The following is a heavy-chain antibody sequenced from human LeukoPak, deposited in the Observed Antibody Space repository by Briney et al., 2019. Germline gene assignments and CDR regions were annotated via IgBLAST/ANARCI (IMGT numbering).Heavy chain of an antibody. CDR1: GFTFSDSG. V-gene: IGHV3-33*01. D-gene: IGHD2-15*01. CDR2: VWYGGTS. Sequence: SLRLSCATSGFTFSDSGFHWVRQAPGKGLEWVAVVWYGGTSYADSVKGRFTISRDNSKNTLYLQMNSLRAEDTAVYYCARDIGDCSSGRCYSDYIDYWGQGTLVTVSS. CDR3: ARDIGDCSSGRCYSDYIDY. J-gene: IGHJ4*02.